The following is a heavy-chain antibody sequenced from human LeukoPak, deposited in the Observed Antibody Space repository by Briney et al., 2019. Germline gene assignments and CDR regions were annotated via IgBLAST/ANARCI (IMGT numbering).Heavy chain of an antibody. CDR3: ATSNPILGGYGRYYYYYYYMDV. V-gene: IGHV1-8*03. CDR1: GYTFTNYD. D-gene: IGHD1-26*01. CDR2: MNPNSGNT. Sequence: ASVKVSCKASGYTFTNYDINWVRQATGQGLELMGWMNPNSGNTDYAQRFQGSLTITRNTSISTAYMELSGLRSEDTAVYYCATSNPILGGYGRYYYYYYYMDVWGKGTTVTISS. J-gene: IGHJ6*03.